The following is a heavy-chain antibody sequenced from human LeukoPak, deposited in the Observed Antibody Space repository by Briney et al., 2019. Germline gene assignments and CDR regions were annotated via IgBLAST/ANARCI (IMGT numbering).Heavy chain of an antibody. Sequence: SETLSLTCAVYGGSFSGYYWSWIRQPPGKGLEWIGEINHSGSTNYNLSLKSRVTISVDTSKNQFSLKLSSVTAADTAVYYCARDSYGYYFNYWGQGTLVTVSS. J-gene: IGHJ4*02. V-gene: IGHV4-34*01. CDR3: ARDSYGYYFNY. CDR1: GGSFSGYY. D-gene: IGHD5-18*01. CDR2: INHSGST.